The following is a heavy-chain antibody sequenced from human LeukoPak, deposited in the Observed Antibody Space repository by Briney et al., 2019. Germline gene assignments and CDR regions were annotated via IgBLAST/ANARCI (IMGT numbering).Heavy chain of an antibody. J-gene: IGHJ5*02. CDR3: AKRAGSAWSAGA. CDR2: IRNDGGNK. V-gene: IGHV3-30*02. Sequence: GGSLRLSCAASGFTFSSYGMHWVRQAPGRGLEWVSYIRNDGGNKYYADSVKGRFSISRDNSEKTLYLQMNSLRPEDTAVYYCAKRAGSAWSAGAWGQGTLVIVSS. D-gene: IGHD3-10*01. CDR1: GFTFSSYG.